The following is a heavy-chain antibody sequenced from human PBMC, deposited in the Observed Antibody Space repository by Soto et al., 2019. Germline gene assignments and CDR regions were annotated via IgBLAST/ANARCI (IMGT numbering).Heavy chain of an antibody. D-gene: IGHD3-10*01. CDR2: IWYDGSNK. Sequence: QVQLVESGGGVVQPGRSLRLSCAASGFTFSSYGMHWVRQAPGKGLEWVAVIWYDGSNKYYADSVKGRFTISRDNSKNTLYLQMNSLRAEDTAVYYCARAGVLWFGAFDYWGQGTLVTVSS. CDR1: GFTFSSYG. J-gene: IGHJ4*02. CDR3: ARAGVLWFGAFDY. V-gene: IGHV3-33*01.